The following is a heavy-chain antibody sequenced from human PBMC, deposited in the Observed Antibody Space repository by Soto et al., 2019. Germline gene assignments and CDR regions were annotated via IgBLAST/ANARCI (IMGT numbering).Heavy chain of an antibody. V-gene: IGHV3-33*01. CDR3: ARDLHLPPGIAAAGTSYYGMDV. Sequence: GGSLRLSCAASGFTFSSYGMHWVRQAPGKGLEWVAVIWYDGSNKYYADSVKGRFTISRDNSKNTLYLQMNSLRAEDTAVYYCARDLHLPPGIAAAGTSYYGMDVWGQGTTVTVSS. CDR2: IWYDGSNK. D-gene: IGHD6-13*01. CDR1: GFTFSSYG. J-gene: IGHJ6*02.